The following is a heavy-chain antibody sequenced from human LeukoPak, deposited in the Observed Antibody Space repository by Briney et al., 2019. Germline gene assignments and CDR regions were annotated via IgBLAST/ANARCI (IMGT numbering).Heavy chain of an antibody. Sequence: GGSLRLSCAASGFTFSSYGVHWVRQAPGKGLEWVAFIRYDGSNKYYADSVKGRFTISRDNSKNTLYLQMNSLRAEDTAVYYCAKVFITMIVVSPADAFDIWGQGTMVTVSS. V-gene: IGHV3-30*02. CDR1: GFTFSSYG. CDR2: IRYDGSNK. J-gene: IGHJ3*02. D-gene: IGHD3-22*01. CDR3: AKVFITMIVVSPADAFDI.